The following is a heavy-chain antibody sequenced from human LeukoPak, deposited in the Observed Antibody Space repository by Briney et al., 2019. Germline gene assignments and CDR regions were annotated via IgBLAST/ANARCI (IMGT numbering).Heavy chain of an antibody. Sequence: PGGSLRLSCAASGFTFSSYSMTWVRQAPGKGLEWVSSISSSSSYIYYADSVKGRFTISRDNAKNSLYLQMNSLRAEDTAVYYCARAIGGPYDILTGSDYWGQGTLVTVSS. CDR3: ARAIGGPYDILTGSDY. CDR1: GFTFSSYS. V-gene: IGHV3-21*01. CDR2: ISSSSSYI. J-gene: IGHJ4*02. D-gene: IGHD3-9*01.